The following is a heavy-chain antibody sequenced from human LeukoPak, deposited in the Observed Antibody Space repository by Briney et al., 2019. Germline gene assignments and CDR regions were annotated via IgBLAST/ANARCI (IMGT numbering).Heavy chain of an antibody. D-gene: IGHD3-3*01. CDR2: ISSSSSYI. CDR3: ARDRISSHFGVVI. V-gene: IGHV3-21*01. CDR1: GFTFSSYS. J-gene: IGHJ3*02. Sequence: GGSLRLPCAASGFTFSSYSMNWVRQAPGKGLEWVSSISSSSSYIYYADSVKGRFTISRDNAKNSLYLQMNSLRAEDTAVYYCARDRISSHFGVVIWGQGTMVTVSS.